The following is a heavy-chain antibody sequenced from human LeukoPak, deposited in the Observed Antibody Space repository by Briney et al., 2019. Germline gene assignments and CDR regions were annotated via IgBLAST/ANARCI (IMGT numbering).Heavy chain of an antibody. CDR1: GFTFSSYW. J-gene: IGHJ4*02. CDR2: IKQDGSGK. V-gene: IGHV3-7*01. D-gene: IGHD3-9*01. Sequence: PGGSLRLSCAASGFTFSSYWLSWVRQAPGKGLEWVANIKQDGSGKYYVDSVKGRFTISRDNAKNSLYLQMNSLRAEDTAVYYCARGGFDWLLDFDYWGQGTLVTVSS. CDR3: ARGGFDWLLDFDY.